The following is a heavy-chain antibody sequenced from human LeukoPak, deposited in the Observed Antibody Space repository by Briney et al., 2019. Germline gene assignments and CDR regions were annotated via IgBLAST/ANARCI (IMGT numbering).Heavy chain of an antibody. Sequence: GGSLRLSCAASGFTFSSYAMGWVRQAPGKGLEWVSTISGGDIAYYSDSVRGRFTISRDNSKNTLSLQMNSLRAEDTAVYYCATRAGPGVFDYWGQGTLVTVSS. D-gene: IGHD3-10*01. CDR2: ISGGDIA. CDR3: ATRAGPGVFDY. CDR1: GFTFSSYA. V-gene: IGHV3-23*01. J-gene: IGHJ4*02.